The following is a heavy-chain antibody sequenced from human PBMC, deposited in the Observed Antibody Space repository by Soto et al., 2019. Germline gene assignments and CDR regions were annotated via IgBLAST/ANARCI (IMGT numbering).Heavy chain of an antibody. CDR2: ISAYNGHK. D-gene: IGHD6-6*01. CDR1: GFTFTSYG. CDR3: ARWQYSSYWPPGVDF. Sequence: QVQLVQSGAEVKKTGASVKVSCKASGFTFTSYGFSWVRQAPGQGLEWMGWISAYNGHKNYAQKFQDRVTLTTDTSTSTVYMELRSLISDDTAVYYCARWQYSSYWPPGVDFWGQGTLVTVSS. V-gene: IGHV1-18*01. J-gene: IGHJ4*02.